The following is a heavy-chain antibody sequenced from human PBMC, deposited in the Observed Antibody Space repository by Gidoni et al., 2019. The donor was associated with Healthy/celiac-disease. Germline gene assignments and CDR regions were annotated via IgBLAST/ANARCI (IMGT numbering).Heavy chain of an antibody. CDR3: AVVMVDQKRITIFGVVIRPSYGMDV. CDR1: GGTFSSYA. D-gene: IGHD3-3*01. J-gene: IGHJ6*02. V-gene: IGHV1-69*01. Sequence: QVQLVQSGAEVKKPGSSVKVSCKASGGTFSSYAISWVRQAPGQGLEWMGGIIPIFGTANYAQKFQGRVTITADESTSTAYMELSSLRSEDTAVYYCAVVMVDQKRITIFGVVIRPSYGMDVWGQGTTVTVSS. CDR2: IIPIFGTA.